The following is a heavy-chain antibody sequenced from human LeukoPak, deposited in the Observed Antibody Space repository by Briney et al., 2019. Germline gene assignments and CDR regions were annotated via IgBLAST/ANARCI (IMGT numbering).Heavy chain of an antibody. Sequence: GASVKVSCKASGYTFTSYGISWVRQAPGQGLEWMGWISAYNGNTKYAQELQGRVTVTTDTSTSTAYMELRSLRSDDTAVYYCARATLVRGVIRSYFDYWGQGTLVTVSS. J-gene: IGHJ4*02. CDR2: ISAYNGNT. CDR1: GYTFTSYG. D-gene: IGHD3-10*01. CDR3: ARATLVRGVIRSYFDY. V-gene: IGHV1-18*01.